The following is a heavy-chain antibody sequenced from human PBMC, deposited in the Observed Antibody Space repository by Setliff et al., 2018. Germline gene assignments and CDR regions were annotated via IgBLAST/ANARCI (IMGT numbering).Heavy chain of an antibody. J-gene: IGHJ4*02. CDR3: ATCRYQVPYDY. CDR2: IYYSGSTS. V-gene: IGHV4-31*03. D-gene: IGHD2-2*01. CDR1: GGSISSGGYY. Sequence: SETLSLTCTVSGGSISSGGYYWSWIRQHPGKGLEWVGYIYYSGSTSYYNPSLKSRVTISVDTSKNQFSLKLSSVTAADTAVYYCATCRYQVPYDYWGQGKLVTVSS.